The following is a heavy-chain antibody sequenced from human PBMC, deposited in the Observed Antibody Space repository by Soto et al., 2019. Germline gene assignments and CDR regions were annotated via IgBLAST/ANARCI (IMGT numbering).Heavy chain of an antibody. CDR2: IYYSGST. J-gene: IGHJ3*02. D-gene: IGHD5-12*01. CDR3: ARDWLAAFDI. CDR1: GGSISSGGHY. V-gene: IGHV4-31*03. Sequence: PSETLSLTCPVSGGSISSGGHYCSWIRQHPGKGLEWIGYIYYSGSTYYNPSLKSRVTISVDTSKNQFSLKLSSVTAADTAVYYCARDWLAAFDIWGQGTMVTVSS.